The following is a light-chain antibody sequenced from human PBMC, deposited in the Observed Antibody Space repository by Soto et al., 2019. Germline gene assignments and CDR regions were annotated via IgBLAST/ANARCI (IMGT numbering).Light chain of an antibody. CDR3: QQRSNWPPYT. V-gene: IGKV3-11*01. Sequence: EIVLTQSPATLSLSPGERATLSCTASQSVNSYLAWYQHRPGQAPRLLIYDTFNRATGIPARFSGSGSGTDFTLTISSLEPEDFAVYYCQQRSNWPPYTFGQGTKLEIK. CDR2: DTF. CDR1: QSVNSY. J-gene: IGKJ2*01.